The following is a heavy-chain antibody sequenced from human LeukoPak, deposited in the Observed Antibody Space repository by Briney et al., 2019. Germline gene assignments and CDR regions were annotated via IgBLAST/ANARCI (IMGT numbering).Heavy chain of an antibody. CDR2: ISGSGGST. Sequence: GGSLRLSCAASGFTFSSYAMSWVRQAPGKGLEWVSAISGSGGSTYYADSVKGRFTISRDNSKNTPYLQMNSLRAEDTAVYYCAKHYISGYYYGYYYYGMDVWGQGTTVTVSS. CDR1: GFTFSSYA. D-gene: IGHD3-22*01. J-gene: IGHJ6*02. V-gene: IGHV3-23*01. CDR3: AKHYISGYYYGYYYYGMDV.